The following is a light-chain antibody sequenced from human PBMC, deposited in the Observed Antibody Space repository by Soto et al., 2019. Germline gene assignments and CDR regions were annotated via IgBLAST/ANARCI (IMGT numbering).Light chain of an antibody. CDR1: QSVSKS. Sequence: EIVLTQSPGTLSLSPGERGTLSCRASQSVSKSLAWYQQKPGQAPRLLIYTTSNRATGIPARFSGSGSRTDFTLTISSLEPEDFAVYYCQQGNNWPIFTFGPGTKVGIK. CDR3: QQGNNWPIFT. J-gene: IGKJ3*01. CDR2: TTS. V-gene: IGKV3-11*01.